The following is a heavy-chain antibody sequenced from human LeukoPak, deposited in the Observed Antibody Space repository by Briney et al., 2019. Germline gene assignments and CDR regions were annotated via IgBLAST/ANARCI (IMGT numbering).Heavy chain of an antibody. Sequence: SETLSLTCAVSRGSISSYYWSWIRQSPGKGLEWIGYIYYDGSTNCNPSLKSRATISLDTSKNQFSLRLSSVTAADTAVYYCASLGGSGSWNFGYWGQGALVTVSS. CDR3: ASLGGSGSWNFGY. V-gene: IGHV4-59*01. J-gene: IGHJ4*02. CDR2: IYYDGST. CDR1: RGSISSYY. D-gene: IGHD3-10*01.